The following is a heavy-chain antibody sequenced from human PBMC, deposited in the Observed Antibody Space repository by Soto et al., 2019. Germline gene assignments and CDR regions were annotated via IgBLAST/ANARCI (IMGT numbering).Heavy chain of an antibody. CDR1: GGTFSSYA. CDR2: IIPIFGTA. J-gene: IGHJ6*02. CDR3: ARPMGSQPYYYYGMDV. D-gene: IGHD6-6*01. Sequence: QVQLVQSGAEVKKPGSSVKVSCKASGGTFSSYAISWVRQAPGQGLEWMGGIIPIFGTANYAQKFQGRVTFTADESTRTAYMELSSLRSDATAVYYCARPMGSQPYYYYGMDVWGQGTTVTVSS. V-gene: IGHV1-69*01.